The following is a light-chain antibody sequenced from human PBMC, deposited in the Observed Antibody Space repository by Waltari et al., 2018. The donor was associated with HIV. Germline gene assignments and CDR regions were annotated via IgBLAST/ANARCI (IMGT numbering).Light chain of an antibody. Sequence: SYELTQPPSVSVSPGQTARITCSGDALPKQYAYWYQQKPGQAPVVVIYKDSERPSGIPERLSGSSSGTAVTLTISGVQTEDEAAYYCQSVDRSRVVFGGGTKLTVL. CDR1: ALPKQY. J-gene: IGLJ2*01. CDR3: QSVDRSRVV. CDR2: KDS. V-gene: IGLV3-25*03.